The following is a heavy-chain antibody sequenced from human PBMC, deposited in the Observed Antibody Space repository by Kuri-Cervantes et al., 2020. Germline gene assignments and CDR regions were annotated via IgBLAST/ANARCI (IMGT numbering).Heavy chain of an antibody. J-gene: IGHJ4*02. CDR3: AREDCSSTSCYFDY. V-gene: IGHV3-21*01. D-gene: IGHD2-2*01. CDR1: RFTFSSYT. Sequence: GGSLRLSCAASRFTFSSYTMNWARQAPGKGLEWVSSISSSSSYIYYADSVKGRFTISRDNAKNSLYLQMNSLRAEDTAVYYCAREDCSSTSCYFDYWGQGTLVTVSS. CDR2: ISSSSSYI.